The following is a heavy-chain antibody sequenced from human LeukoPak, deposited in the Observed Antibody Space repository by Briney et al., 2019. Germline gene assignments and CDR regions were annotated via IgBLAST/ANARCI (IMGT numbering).Heavy chain of an antibody. V-gene: IGHV3-33*01. Sequence: GGSLRLSYAASGFTFSSYGMHWVRQAPGKGLEWVAVIWYDGSNKYYADSVKGRFTISRDNSKNTLYLQMNSLRAEDTAVYYCARDGRIAAAATGYWGQGTLVTVSS. J-gene: IGHJ4*02. CDR1: GFTFSSYG. CDR2: IWYDGSNK. D-gene: IGHD6-13*01. CDR3: ARDGRIAAAATGY.